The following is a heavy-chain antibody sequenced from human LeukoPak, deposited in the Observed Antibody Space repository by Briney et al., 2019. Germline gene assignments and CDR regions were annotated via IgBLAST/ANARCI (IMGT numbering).Heavy chain of an antibody. D-gene: IGHD3-22*01. V-gene: IGHV3-23*01. CDR3: AKGVYYYDTRDY. CDR2: ISGSGGST. Sequence: GGSLRLSCAASGFTFSSYATSWVRQAPGKGLEWVSAISGSGGSTYYADSVKGRFTISRDNSKNTLYLQMNSLRAEDTAVYYCAKGVYYYDTRDYWGQGTLVTVSS. CDR1: GFTFSSYA. J-gene: IGHJ4*02.